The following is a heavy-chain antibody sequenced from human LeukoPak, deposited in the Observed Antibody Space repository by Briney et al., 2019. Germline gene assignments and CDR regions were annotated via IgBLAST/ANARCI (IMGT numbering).Heavy chain of an antibody. V-gene: IGHV4-59*08. J-gene: IGHJ4*02. CDR3: ASLTTVISTQFDY. Sequence: SETLSLTCTVSGGSISSYYWTWIRQPPGKGLEWIGYVHHSGRTNYNPSLKSRLTMSIDTSKSQFSLKLSSVTAADTAVYYCASLTTVISTQFDYWGQGTLVTVSS. CDR2: VHHSGRT. D-gene: IGHD4-11*01. CDR1: GGSISSYY.